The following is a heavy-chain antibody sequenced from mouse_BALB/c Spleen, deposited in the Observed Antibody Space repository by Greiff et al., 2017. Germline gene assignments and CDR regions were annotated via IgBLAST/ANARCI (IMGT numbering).Heavy chain of an antibody. J-gene: IGHJ4*01. CDR3: ARAYAMDY. CDR1: GFSLTSYG. Sequence: QVQLQQSGPGLVQPSQSLSITCTASGFSLTSYGVHWVRQSPGKGLEWLGVICSGGSTDYNAAFISRLGISNDNAKSQVFFKMNSLQANDTAIYYCARAYAMDYWGQGTSVTVSS. CDR2: ICSGGST. V-gene: IGHV2-2*02.